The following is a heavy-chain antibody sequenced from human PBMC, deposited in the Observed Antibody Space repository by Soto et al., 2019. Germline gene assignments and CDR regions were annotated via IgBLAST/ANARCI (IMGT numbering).Heavy chain of an antibody. D-gene: IGHD1-7*01. CDR1: GGTFSSYT. V-gene: IGHV1-69*02. CDR3: ARIETGTTALVLPDDAFDI. CDR2: IIPILGIA. J-gene: IGHJ3*02. Sequence: SVKVSCKASGGTFSSYTISWVRQAPGQGLEWMGRIIPILGIANYAQKFQGRVTITADKSASTAYMELSSLRSEDTAVYYCARIETGTTALVLPDDAFDIWGQGTMVTVSS.